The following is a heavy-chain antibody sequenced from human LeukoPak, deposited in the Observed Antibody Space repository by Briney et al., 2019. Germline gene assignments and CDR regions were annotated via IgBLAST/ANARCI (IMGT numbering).Heavy chain of an antibody. CDR2: ISSSGSTI. Sequence: GGSLRLSCAASGFTFSDYYMSWIRQAPGKGLEWVSYISSSGSTIYYADSVKGRFTISRDNAKNPLYPQMNSLRAEDTAVYYCARDPTEMATAYFDYWGQGTLVTVSS. CDR3: ARDPTEMATAYFDY. V-gene: IGHV3-11*04. D-gene: IGHD5-24*01. J-gene: IGHJ4*02. CDR1: GFTFSDYY.